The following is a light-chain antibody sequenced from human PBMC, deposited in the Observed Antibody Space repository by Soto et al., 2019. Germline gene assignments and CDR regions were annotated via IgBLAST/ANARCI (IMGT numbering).Light chain of an antibody. CDR3: SAYTARSTLV. CDR2: EVR. Sequence: QSALTQPASVSGSAGQSITISCSGTMRDVGAYNLVSWYQQHPGTAPKLIIYEVRNRPSGISSRFSGSRSDNTASLTISGLQSEDEGDYYRSAYTARSTLVFGGGTKLTVL. CDR1: MRDVGAYNL. J-gene: IGLJ3*02. V-gene: IGLV2-14*01.